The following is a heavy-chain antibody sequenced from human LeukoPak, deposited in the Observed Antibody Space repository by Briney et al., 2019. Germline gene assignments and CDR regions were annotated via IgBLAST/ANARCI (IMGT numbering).Heavy chain of an antibody. CDR3: AKVIGGDYGDYRGYFDY. Sequence: GRSLRLSCAASGFTFDDYAMHWVRQAPGKGLEWVSGISWNSGSIGYADSVKGRFTISRDNAKNSLYLRMNSLRAEDTALYYCAKVIGGDYGDYRGYFDYWDQGTLVTVSS. J-gene: IGHJ4*02. V-gene: IGHV3-9*01. CDR1: GFTFDDYA. CDR2: ISWNSGSI. D-gene: IGHD4-17*01.